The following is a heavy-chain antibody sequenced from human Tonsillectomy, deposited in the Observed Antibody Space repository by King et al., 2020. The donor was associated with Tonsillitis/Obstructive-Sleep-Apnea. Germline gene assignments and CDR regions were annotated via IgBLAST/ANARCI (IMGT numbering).Heavy chain of an antibody. Sequence: VQLVESGGGVVQPGRSLRLSCVVSGFTFSDYGMHWVRQAPGKGLEWVAVIWYDGSEKYYADSVKGRFIVSRDNSKNTMSLQMNSLRVEDTAVYYCAREALYGPGSNYLPFRWYDSWGQGTLVTVSS. CDR2: IWYDGSEK. D-gene: IGHD3-10*01. V-gene: IGHV3-33*01. CDR1: GFTFSDYG. CDR3: AREALYGPGSNYLPFRWYDS. J-gene: IGHJ4*02.